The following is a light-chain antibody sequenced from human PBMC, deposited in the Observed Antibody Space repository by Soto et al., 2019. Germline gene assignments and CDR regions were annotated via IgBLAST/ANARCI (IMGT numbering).Light chain of an antibody. V-gene: IGLV2-11*01. CDR2: DVS. CDR3: CSYARSRWV. J-gene: IGLJ3*02. CDR1: SSDVGGYNY. Sequence: QSALTQPRSVSGSPGQSVTISCTGTSSDVGGYNYVSWYQQHPGKAPKLMIYDVSKRPSGVPDRFSGSKSGNTASLTISGLQAEDEADYYCCSYARSRWVFGGGTKLTVL.